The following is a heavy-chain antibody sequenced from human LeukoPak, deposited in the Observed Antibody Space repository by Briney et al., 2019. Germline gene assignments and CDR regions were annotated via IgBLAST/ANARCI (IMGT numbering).Heavy chain of an antibody. Sequence: GASVKVSCKASGYTFTSYGISWVRQAPGQGLEWMGWISAYNGNTNYAQKLQGRVTMTTDTSTSTAYMELRSLRSDDTAVYYCARARIMSQLYYFDYWGQGTLVTVSS. CDR2: ISAYNGNT. J-gene: IGHJ4*02. V-gene: IGHV1-18*01. D-gene: IGHD3-16*01. CDR3: ARARIMSQLYYFDY. CDR1: GYTFTSYG.